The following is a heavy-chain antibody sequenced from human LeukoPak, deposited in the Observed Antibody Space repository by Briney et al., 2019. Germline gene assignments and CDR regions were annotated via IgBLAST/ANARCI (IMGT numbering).Heavy chain of an antibody. CDR2: IKQDGSQR. CDR3: ARRGGSSSRRSPIDY. J-gene: IGHJ4*02. CDR1: GFTFSDYW. D-gene: IGHD6-6*01. V-gene: IGHV3-7*01. Sequence: GGSLRLSCTASGFTFSDYWMTWVRQAPGKGPEWVTNIKQDGSQRYYVDSVRGRFTISRDNAKNSLFLQMNGLRAEDTAVYYCARRGGSSSRRSPIDYWGQGTLVTVSS.